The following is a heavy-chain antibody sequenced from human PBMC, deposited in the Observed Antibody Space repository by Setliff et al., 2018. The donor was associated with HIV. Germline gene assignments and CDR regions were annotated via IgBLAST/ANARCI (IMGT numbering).Heavy chain of an antibody. CDR2: INPIFGTP. CDR3: GRSETRDSRGLYY. D-gene: IGHD3-22*01. V-gene: IGHV1-69*13. CDR1: GYTFTSYY. J-gene: IGHJ4*02. Sequence: SVKVSCKASGYTFTSYYMHWVRQAPGQGLEWMGIINPIFGTPDYAQKFQGRITITADESTSTAYMELRSLRSDDTAVYYCGRSETRDSRGLYYWGQGTLVTVSS.